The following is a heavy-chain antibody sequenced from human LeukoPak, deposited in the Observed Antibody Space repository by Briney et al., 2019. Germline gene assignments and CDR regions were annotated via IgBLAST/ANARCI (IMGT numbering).Heavy chain of an antibody. CDR2: INPNSGGT. V-gene: IGHV1-2*02. CDR1: GYTFTGYY. CDR3: ARDLIVVVPAAMEDY. Sequence: ASVKVSCKASGYTFTGYYMHWVRQAPGQGLEWMGWINPNSGGTNYAQKFQGRVTMTRDTSISTAYMELSRLRSDDTVVYYCARDLIVVVPAAMEDYWGQGTLVTVSS. D-gene: IGHD2-2*01. J-gene: IGHJ4*02.